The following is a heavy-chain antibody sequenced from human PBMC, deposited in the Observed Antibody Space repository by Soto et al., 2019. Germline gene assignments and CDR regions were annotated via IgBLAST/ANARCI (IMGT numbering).Heavy chain of an antibody. CDR3: AREFLYCGGDCYFDY. J-gene: IGHJ4*02. CDR1: GFTFSSYW. D-gene: IGHD2-21*01. V-gene: IGHV3-7*01. CDR2: IKQDGSEK. Sequence: EVQLVESGGGLVQPGGSLRLSCAASGFTFSSYWMSWVRQAPGKGLEWVANIKQDGSEKYYVDSVKGRFTISRDNAKNSLYLQMNSLRAEDTAVYYCAREFLYCGGDCYFDYWGQGTLVTVSS.